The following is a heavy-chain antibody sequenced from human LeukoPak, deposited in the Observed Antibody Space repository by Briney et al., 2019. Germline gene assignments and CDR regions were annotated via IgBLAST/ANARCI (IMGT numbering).Heavy chain of an antibody. CDR3: ARGQIKDTAMRF. CDR1: GGSISSYY. J-gene: IGHJ4*02. V-gene: IGHV4-59*01. CDR2: IYYSGST. Sequence: PSQTPSLTCTVSGGSISSYYWSWIRQPPGKGLGWIGYIYYSGSTNYNPSLKSRVTISVDTSKNQFSLKLSSVTAADTAVYYCARGQIKDTAMRFWGQGTLVTVSS. D-gene: IGHD5-18*01.